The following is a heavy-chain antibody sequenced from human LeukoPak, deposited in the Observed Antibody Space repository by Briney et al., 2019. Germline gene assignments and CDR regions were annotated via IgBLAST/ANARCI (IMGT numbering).Heavy chain of an antibody. CDR2: SGTT. Sequence: SETLSLTCSVSGAFITSSPYFWGWIRQTPGKGLEWVGSSGTTYYNPSLTSRVTISEDSSKNQFSLKLTSVTAADTAVYYCARQTGSGLFILPGGQGTLVTVSS. CDR3: ARQTGSGLFILP. V-gene: IGHV4-39*01. J-gene: IGHJ4*02. CDR1: GAFITSSPYF. D-gene: IGHD3/OR15-3a*01.